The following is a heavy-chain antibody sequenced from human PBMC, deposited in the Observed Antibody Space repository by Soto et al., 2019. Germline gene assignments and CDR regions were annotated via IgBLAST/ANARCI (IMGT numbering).Heavy chain of an antibody. CDR2: ISYDSTKT. Sequence: QVQLVESGGGVVQPGRSLRLYCAASGFTFNSYGMHWVRQGPGNGLEWVAFISYDSTKTYYADSVKGRFTISIDNSNSALYVQMNSLTGEDTAVYYCARTRSAWSDFHYYSLDVWGQGTTVTVSS. D-gene: IGHD1-26*01. V-gene: IGHV3-30*03. J-gene: IGHJ6*02. CDR3: ARTRSAWSDFHYYSLDV. CDR1: GFTFNSYG.